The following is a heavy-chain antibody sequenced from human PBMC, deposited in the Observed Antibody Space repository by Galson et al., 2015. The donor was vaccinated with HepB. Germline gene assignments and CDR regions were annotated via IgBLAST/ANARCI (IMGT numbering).Heavy chain of an antibody. CDR1: GFTFSQAW. J-gene: IGHJ4*02. D-gene: IGHD3-22*01. V-gene: IGHV3-15*01. CDR2: IKSKIDGGPT. Sequence: PLRLSCAASGFTFSQAWMSWVRQAPGKGLEWVGRIKSKIDGGPTDYAAPVKERSTISRDDSKKMLYLQMNGLKTEDTAVYYCTHSLVIEYYDSSGDYLFDYWGQGTLVTVSS. CDR3: THSLVIEYYDSSGDYLFDY.